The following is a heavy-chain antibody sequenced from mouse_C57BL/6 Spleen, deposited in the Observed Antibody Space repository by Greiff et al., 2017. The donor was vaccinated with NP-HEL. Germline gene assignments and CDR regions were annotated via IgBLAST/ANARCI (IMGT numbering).Heavy chain of an antibody. D-gene: IGHD1-1*02. Sequence: EVQVVASGPELVKPGASVKMSCKASGYTFTDYNMHWVKQSHGKSLEWIGYINPNNGGTSYNQKFKGKATLTVNKSSSTAYMELRSLTSEDSAVYYCAREGNYYYYAMDYWGQGTSVTVSS. J-gene: IGHJ4*01. CDR3: AREGNYYYYAMDY. CDR2: INPNNGGT. CDR1: GYTFTDYN. V-gene: IGHV1-22*01.